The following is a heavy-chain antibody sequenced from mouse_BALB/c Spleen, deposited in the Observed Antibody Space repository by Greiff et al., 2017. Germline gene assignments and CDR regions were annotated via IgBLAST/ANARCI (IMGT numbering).Heavy chain of an antibody. CDR2: IYPSDSYT. Sequence: VQLQQSGAELVRPGASVKLSCKASGYTFTSYWINWVKQRPGQGLEWIGNIYPSDSYTNYNQKFKDKATLTVDKSSSTAYMQLSSPTSEDSAVYYCTGYGTNYAMDYWGQGTSVTVSS. CDR1: GYTFTSYW. CDR3: TGYGTNYAMDY. V-gene: IGHV1-69*02. J-gene: IGHJ4*01. D-gene: IGHD2-10*02.